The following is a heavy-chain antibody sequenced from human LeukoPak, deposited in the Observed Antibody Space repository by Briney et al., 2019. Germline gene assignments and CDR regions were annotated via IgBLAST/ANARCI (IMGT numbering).Heavy chain of an antibody. Sequence: SETLSLTCTVSGGSISSYYWSWIRQPPGKGLEWIGYIYYSGSTNHNPSLKSRVTISVDTSKNQFSLKLSSVTAADTAVYYCARGGAKGSFDYWGQGTLVTVSS. CDR1: GGSISSYY. CDR3: ARGGAKGSFDY. V-gene: IGHV4-59*01. CDR2: IYYSGST. J-gene: IGHJ4*02.